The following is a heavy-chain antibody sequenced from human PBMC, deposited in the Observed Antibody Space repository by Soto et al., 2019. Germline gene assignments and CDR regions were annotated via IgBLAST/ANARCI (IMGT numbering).Heavy chain of an antibody. CDR1: GFTFSSYA. V-gene: IGHV3-23*01. J-gene: IGHJ3*02. CDR2: ISGSGGST. CDR3: AKGSIAARPVSRCSGGSCYSEADAFDI. D-gene: IGHD2-15*01. Sequence: GGSLRLSCAASGFTFSSYAMSWVRQAPGKGLEWVSAISGSGGSTYYADSVKGRFTISRDNSKNTLYLQMNSLRAEDTAVYYCAKGSIAARPVSRCSGGSCYSEADAFDIWGQGTMVTVSS.